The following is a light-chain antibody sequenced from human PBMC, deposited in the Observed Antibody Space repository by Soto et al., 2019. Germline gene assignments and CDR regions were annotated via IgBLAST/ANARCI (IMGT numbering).Light chain of an antibody. V-gene: IGLV1-51*01. CDR1: SSNIGDNY. CDR2: DND. Sequence: QSVLTQPPSVSAAPGQQVTISCSGSSSNIGDNYVSWYQHLPGTAPKLVVYDNDRRPSGIPGRFSGSKSGTSATLVITGLQTGDEADYYCGTWDDRLDGNYVFGTGTK. J-gene: IGLJ1*01. CDR3: GTWDDRLDGNYV.